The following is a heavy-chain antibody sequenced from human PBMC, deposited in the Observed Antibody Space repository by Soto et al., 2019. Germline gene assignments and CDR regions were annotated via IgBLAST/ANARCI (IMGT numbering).Heavy chain of an antibody. D-gene: IGHD3-10*01. CDR1: GFTFSSYG. J-gene: IGHJ5*02. CDR2: IWYDGSNK. V-gene: IGHV3-33*01. Sequence: QVQLVESGGGVVQPGRSLRLSCAASGFTFSSYGMHWVRQAPGKGLEWMAVIWYDGSNKYYADSVKGRFTISRDNSKNTLYLQMHSLRAEDTAGYYCARDAPRGGFDPWGQGTLVTVSS. CDR3: ARDAPRGGFDP.